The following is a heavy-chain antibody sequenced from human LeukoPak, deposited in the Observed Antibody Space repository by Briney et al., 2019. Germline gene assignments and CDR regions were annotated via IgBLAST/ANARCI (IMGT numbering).Heavy chain of an antibody. CDR3: ARESYYGGNSDY. CDR1: GFTFSSYS. CDR2: ISSSSSYI. Sequence: PGGSLRLSRAASGFTFSSYSMNWVRQAPGKGLEWVSSISSSSSYIYYADSVKGRFTISRDNAKNSLYLQMNSLRAEDTAVYYCARESYYGGNSDYWGQGTLVTVSS. V-gene: IGHV3-21*01. D-gene: IGHD4-23*01. J-gene: IGHJ4*02.